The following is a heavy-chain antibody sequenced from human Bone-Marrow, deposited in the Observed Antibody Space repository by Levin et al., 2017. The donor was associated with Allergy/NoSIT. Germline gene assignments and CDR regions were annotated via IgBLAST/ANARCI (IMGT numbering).Heavy chain of an antibody. CDR1: GYTFTSYY. Sequence: GESLKISCKASGYTFTSYYMHWVRQAPGQGLEWMGIINPSGGSTSYAQKFQGRVTMTRDTSTSTVYMELSSLRSEDTAVYYCARGAYGPALDYWGQGTLVTVSS. V-gene: IGHV1-46*01. CDR3: ARGAYGPALDY. CDR2: INPSGGST. D-gene: IGHD3-10*01. J-gene: IGHJ4*02.